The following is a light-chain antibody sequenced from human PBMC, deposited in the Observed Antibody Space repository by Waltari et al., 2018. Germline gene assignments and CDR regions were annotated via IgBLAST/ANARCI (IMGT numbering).Light chain of an antibody. V-gene: IGKV3-15*01. Sequence: ELVMTQSPATLSVSPGERATISCRASQSVSSNLAWYQQKPGQAPRLLIYGASTRATGIPARFSGSGSGTEFTLTISSLQSEDFAVYYCQQYNNWWTFGQGTKVEIK. J-gene: IGKJ1*01. CDR2: GAS. CDR1: QSVSSN. CDR3: QQYNNWWT.